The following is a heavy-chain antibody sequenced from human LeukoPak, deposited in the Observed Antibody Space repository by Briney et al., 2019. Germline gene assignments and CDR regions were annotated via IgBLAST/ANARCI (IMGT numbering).Heavy chain of an antibody. V-gene: IGHV3-23*01. Sequence: GSLRLSCAASGFTFSSYAMSWVRQAPGKGLEWVSAISGSGGSTYYADSVKGRFTISRDNSKNTLYLQMNSLRAEDTAVYYCAKCTSLGHCSSTSCSRGILFDYWGQGTLVTVSS. CDR1: GFTFSSYA. D-gene: IGHD2-2*01. CDR2: ISGSGGST. J-gene: IGHJ4*02. CDR3: AKCTSLGHCSSTSCSRGILFDY.